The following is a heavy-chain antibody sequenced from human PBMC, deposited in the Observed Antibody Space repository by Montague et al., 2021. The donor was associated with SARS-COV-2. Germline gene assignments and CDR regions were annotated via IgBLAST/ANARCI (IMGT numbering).Heavy chain of an antibody. CDR3: ASDIWRYFDWSYYYYYGMDV. CDR2: ISGDGRSR. CDR1: GFTFEDFA. V-gene: IGHV3-43*02. D-gene: IGHD3-9*01. Sequence: SLRLSCAASGFTFEDFAMNWVRQAPGKSLEWVSLISGDGRSRYYADSVKGRFTISRDNSKNSLFLHVNSLRTEDTALYYCASDIWRYFDWSYYYYYGMDVWGQGTTVTVSS. J-gene: IGHJ6*01.